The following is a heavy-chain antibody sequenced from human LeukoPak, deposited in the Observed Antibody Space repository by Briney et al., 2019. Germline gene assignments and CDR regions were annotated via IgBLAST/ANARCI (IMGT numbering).Heavy chain of an antibody. CDR3: ARDDSSSPLGY. CDR2: IWYDGSNK. Sequence: PGGSLRLSCAASGFTFSSYGMHWVRQAPGKGLEWVAVIWYDGSNKYYADSVKGRFTISRGNSKNTLYLQMNSLRAEDTAVYYCARDDSSSPLGYWGQGTLVTVSS. J-gene: IGHJ4*02. D-gene: IGHD6-13*01. V-gene: IGHV3-33*01. CDR1: GFTFSSYG.